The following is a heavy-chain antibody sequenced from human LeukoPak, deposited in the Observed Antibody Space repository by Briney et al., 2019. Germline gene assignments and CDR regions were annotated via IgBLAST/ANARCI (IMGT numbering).Heavy chain of an antibody. CDR1: GFTFSSYE. Sequence: PGGSLRLSCAAAGFTFSSYEMSGVRHAPGKGLEWVSYISSSGSTISYADSVKGRFTISRDNAKNSLYLQMNSLRAEDTAVYYCARDLSPFDPWGQGPLVTVSS. D-gene: IGHD2/OR15-2a*01. V-gene: IGHV3-48*03. J-gene: IGHJ5*02. CDR3: ARDLSPFDP. CDR2: ISSSGSTI.